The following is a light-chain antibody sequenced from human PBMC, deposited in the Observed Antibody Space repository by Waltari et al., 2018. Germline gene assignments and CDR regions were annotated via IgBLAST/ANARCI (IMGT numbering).Light chain of an antibody. Sequence: EVVLTQSPGTLSLSPGERATLSCRASQSVSKYLAWYQHRPGQAPSLLIYSASTRATCVPDRFSRSGFGTDFSLTISRLEPEDIAVYFCQNHERLPATFGQGTRVEIK. J-gene: IGKJ1*01. CDR2: SAS. CDR1: QSVSKY. V-gene: IGKV3-20*01. CDR3: QNHERLPAT.